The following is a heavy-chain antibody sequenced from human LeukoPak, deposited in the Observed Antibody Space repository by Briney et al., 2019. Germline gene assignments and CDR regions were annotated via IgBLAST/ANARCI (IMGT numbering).Heavy chain of an antibody. CDR3: ARDRHPRSGWSLYMDV. D-gene: IGHD6-19*01. J-gene: IGHJ6*03. CDR2: IYTSGST. CDR1: GGSISSYY. V-gene: IGHV4-4*07. Sequence: PSETLSLTCTVSGGSISSYYWSWLRQPAGKGLEWIGRIYTSGSTNYNPSLKSRVTMSVDTSKNQFSLKLSSVTAADTAVYYCARDRHPRSGWSLYMDVWGKGTTVTVSS.